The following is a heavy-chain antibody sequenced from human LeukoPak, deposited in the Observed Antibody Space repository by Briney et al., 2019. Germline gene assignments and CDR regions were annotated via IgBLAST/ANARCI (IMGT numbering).Heavy chain of an antibody. CDR2: IYYSGST. V-gene: IGHV4-39*07. CDR3: ARDIVVVVAAMNWFDP. CDR1: GGSISSSSYY. J-gene: IGHJ5*02. D-gene: IGHD2-15*01. Sequence: SETLSLTCTVSGGSISSSSYYWGWIRQPPGKGLEWIGSIYYSGSTYYNPSLKSRVTISVDTSKNQFSLKLSSVTAADTAVYYCARDIVVVVAAMNWFDPWGQGTLVTVPS.